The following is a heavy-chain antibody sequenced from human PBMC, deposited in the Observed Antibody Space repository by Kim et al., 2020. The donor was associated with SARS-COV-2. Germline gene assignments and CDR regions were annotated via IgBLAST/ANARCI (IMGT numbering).Heavy chain of an antibody. CDR2: IYYSGST. Sequence: SETLSLTCTVSGGSISSYYWSWIRQPPGKGLEWIGYIYYSGSTNYNPSLKSRVTISVDTSKNQFSLKLSSVTAADTAVYYCARVKLERPGLYYFDYWGQGTLVTVSS. D-gene: IGHD1-1*01. V-gene: IGHV4-59*01. CDR1: GGSISSYY. J-gene: IGHJ4*02. CDR3: ARVKLERPGLYYFDY.